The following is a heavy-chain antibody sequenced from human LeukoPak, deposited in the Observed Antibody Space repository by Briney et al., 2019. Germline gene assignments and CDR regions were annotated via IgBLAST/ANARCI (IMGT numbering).Heavy chain of an antibody. CDR3: VGDFELYY. Sequence: GGSLRLSCVASGFIFSNYWMPWVRQAPGKGLVWVSRIKPDGSSTNYADSVKGRFSISRDNAKNTVYLQMNSLRAEDTAVYYCVGDFELYYWGQGTLVTVSS. CDR1: GFIFSNYW. CDR2: IKPDGSST. J-gene: IGHJ4*02. D-gene: IGHD3/OR15-3a*01. V-gene: IGHV3-74*01.